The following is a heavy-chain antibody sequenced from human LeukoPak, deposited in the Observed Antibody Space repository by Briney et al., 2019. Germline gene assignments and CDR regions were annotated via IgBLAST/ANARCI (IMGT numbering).Heavy chain of an antibody. J-gene: IGHJ4*02. V-gene: IGHV3-30*02. CDR1: GFTFSNFG. Sequence: GGSLRLSCAASGFTFSNFGMHWVRQAPGKGLEWVAFIRYDGSNTYYADSVKGRFTISRDNSKNTLYLQMNSLRAEDTAVYYCAKESGRGYYGSGSYYYFDYWGQGALVTVST. CDR3: AKESGRGYYGSGSYYYFDY. D-gene: IGHD3-10*01. CDR2: IRYDGSNT.